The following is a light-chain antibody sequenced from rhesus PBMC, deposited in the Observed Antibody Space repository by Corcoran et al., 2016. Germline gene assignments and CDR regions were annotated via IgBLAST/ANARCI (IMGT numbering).Light chain of an antibody. CDR1: QRISNW. V-gene: IGKV1-22*01. Sequence: DIQMTQSPSSLSASVGDTGTITCRASQRISNWLAWYQQKPGKAPKLVIYKAYTLQTGVPSRFSGSGSGTDFTLTISSLQSEDFATYYCQHYGSREFTFGPGTKLDIK. CDR2: KAY. CDR3: QHYGSREFT. J-gene: IGKJ3*01.